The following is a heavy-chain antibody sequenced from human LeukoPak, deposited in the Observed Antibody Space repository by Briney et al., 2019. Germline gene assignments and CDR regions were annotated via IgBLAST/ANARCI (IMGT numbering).Heavy chain of an antibody. V-gene: IGHV4-31*03. CDR1: GGSISSGGYY. D-gene: IGHD1-26*01. Sequence: SETLSLTCTVSGGSISSGGYYWSWIRQHPGKGLEWIGYIYYSGSTYYNPSLKSRVTISVDTSKNQFSLKLSSVTAADTAVYYCARRPSIVGVTTGAFDIWGQGTMVTVSS. CDR3: ARRPSIVGVTTGAFDI. CDR2: IYYSGST. J-gene: IGHJ3*02.